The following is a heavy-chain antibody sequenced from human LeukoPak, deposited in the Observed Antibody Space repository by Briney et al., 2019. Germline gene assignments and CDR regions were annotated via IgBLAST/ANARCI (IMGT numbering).Heavy chain of an antibody. CDR3: AKCARVDWLPIDY. D-gene: IGHD3-9*01. CDR2: ISGSGGST. V-gene: IGHV3-23*01. CDR1: GFTVSSNY. J-gene: IGHJ4*02. Sequence: PGGSLRLSCAASGFTVSSNYMSWVRQAPGKGLEWVSGISGSGGSTYYADSVKGRFTISRDNSKNTLYLQMNSLRAEDTAVYCCAKCARVDWLPIDYWGQGTLVTVSS.